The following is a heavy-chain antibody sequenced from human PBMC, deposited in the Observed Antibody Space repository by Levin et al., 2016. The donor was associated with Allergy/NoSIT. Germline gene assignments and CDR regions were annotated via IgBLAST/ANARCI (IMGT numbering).Heavy chain of an antibody. CDR2: IYYSGST. D-gene: IGHD3-22*01. V-gene: IGHV4-39*01. Sequence: RQAPGKRLEWIGSIYYSGSTYYNPSLKSRVTISVDTSKNQFSLKLSSVTAADTAVCYCARHYYDSSASYGMDVWGQGTTVTVSS. J-gene: IGHJ6*02. CDR3: ARHYYDSSASYGMDV.